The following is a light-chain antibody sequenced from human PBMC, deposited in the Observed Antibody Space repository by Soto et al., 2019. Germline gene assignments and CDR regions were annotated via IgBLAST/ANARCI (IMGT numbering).Light chain of an antibody. CDR1: SSDIGSYNL. Sequence: QSVLTQPASVSGSPGQSITISCTGTSSDIGSYNLVSWYQQHPGKAPKLMIYEATKRPSGVSNRFSGSKSGNTASMTISGLQAEDEADYYCCSYAPSSTVVFGGGTKLTVL. V-gene: IGLV2-23*01. CDR3: CSYAPSSTVV. J-gene: IGLJ2*01. CDR2: EAT.